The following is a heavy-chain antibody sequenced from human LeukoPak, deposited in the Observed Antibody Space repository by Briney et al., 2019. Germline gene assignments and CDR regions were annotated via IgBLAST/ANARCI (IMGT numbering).Heavy chain of an antibody. V-gene: IGHV4-59*01. CDR3: ARAHTSGSYYGYYYYYYMDV. J-gene: IGHJ6*03. CDR2: IYYSGST. CDR1: GGSISSYY. Sequence: PSETLSLTCTVSGGSISSYYWSWIRQPPGKGLEWIGYIYYSGSTNYNPSLKSRVTISVDTSKNQFSLKLSSVTAADTAVYYCARAHTSGSYYGYYYYYYMDVWGKGTTVTISS. D-gene: IGHD1-26*01.